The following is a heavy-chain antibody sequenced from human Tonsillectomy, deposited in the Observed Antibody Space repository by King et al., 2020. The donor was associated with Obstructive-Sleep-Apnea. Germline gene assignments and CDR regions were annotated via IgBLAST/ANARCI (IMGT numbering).Heavy chain of an antibody. CDR2: IFSNDEK. CDR3: VRMVDPFLRYSSSSSYYYGMDV. Sequence: VTLKESGPVLVKPTETLTLTCTVSGFSLSNAKMGVNWVRQPPGKALEWLAHIFSNDEKSYSTSLKSRLTISKDTSKSQVVLTMTNMDPVDTATYSCVRMVDPFLRYSSSSSYYYGMDVWGQGTTVTVSS. D-gene: IGHD6-6*01. CDR1: GFSLSNAKMG. J-gene: IGHJ6*02. V-gene: IGHV2-26*01.